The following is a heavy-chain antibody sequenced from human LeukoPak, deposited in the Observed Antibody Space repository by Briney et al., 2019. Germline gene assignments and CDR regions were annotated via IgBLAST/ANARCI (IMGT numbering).Heavy chain of an antibody. V-gene: IGHV4-4*07. CDR3: ARRSNSWHFDY. CDR1: GASISSSY. CDR2: ISTGGST. Sequence: SETLSLTCTVSGASISSSYCTWIRQAAGEGLEWIGRISTGGSTTYNPSFKSRVTMSLDTSKKQFSLNLTSVTAADTAVYYCARRSNSWHFDYWGQGILVTVSS. D-gene: IGHD6-13*01. J-gene: IGHJ4*02.